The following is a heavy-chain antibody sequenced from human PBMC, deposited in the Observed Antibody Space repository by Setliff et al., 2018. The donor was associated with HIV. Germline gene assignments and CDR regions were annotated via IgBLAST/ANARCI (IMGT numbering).Heavy chain of an antibody. J-gene: IGHJ1*01. V-gene: IGHV1-46*01. CDR1: GYTFTSYY. CDR3: ARDPAPSSSASYFQH. CDR2: INPSSGST. D-gene: IGHD6-6*01. Sequence: ASVKVSCKASGYTFTSYYMHWVRQSPGQGLEWMGIINPSSGSTTYAQKFQGRVTMTRDTSTSTVYMELSSLRSEDTAVYYCARDPAPSSSASYFQHWGQGTPVTVSS.